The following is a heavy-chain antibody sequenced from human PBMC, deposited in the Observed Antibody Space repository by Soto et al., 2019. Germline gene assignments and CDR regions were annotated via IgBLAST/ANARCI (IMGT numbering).Heavy chain of an antibody. CDR2: ISGSGGST. J-gene: IGHJ4*02. Sequence: EVQLLESGGGLVQPGGSLRLSCAASGFTFRSYAMRWVRQAPVKGLEWVSAISGSGGSTYYADSVKGRFTISRDNSKNPLYLQMNSLRAEDTAVYYCARRGSGRYYDYWGQGTLVTVSS. CDR1: GFTFRSYA. V-gene: IGHV3-23*01. CDR3: ARRGSGRYYDY. D-gene: IGHD1-26*01.